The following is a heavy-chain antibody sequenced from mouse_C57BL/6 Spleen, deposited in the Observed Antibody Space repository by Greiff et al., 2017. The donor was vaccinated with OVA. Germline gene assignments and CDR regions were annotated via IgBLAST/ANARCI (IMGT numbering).Heavy chain of an antibody. J-gene: IGHJ2*01. CDR2: IDPANGNT. CDR3: ARSEDYDLDY. D-gene: IGHD2-4*01. Sequence: EVQLQQSVAELVRPGASVKLSCTASGFTIKNTYMHWVKQRPEQGLEWIGRIDPANGNTKYAPKFQGKATITADTSSNTAYLQLSSLTSEDTAIYYCARSEDYDLDYWGQGTTLTVSS. CDR1: GFTIKNTY. V-gene: IGHV14-3*01.